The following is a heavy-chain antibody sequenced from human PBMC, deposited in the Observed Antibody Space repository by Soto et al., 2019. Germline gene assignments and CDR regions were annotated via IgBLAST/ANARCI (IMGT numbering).Heavy chain of an antibody. CDR2: IFESGAT. V-gene: IGHV4-4*02. J-gene: IGHJ4*02. CDR1: GGSISSSSW. CDR3: TTSHAGELNN. Sequence: QVQLQESGPGLVKPSGTLSLTCAVSGGSISSSSWCTWVRQSPGKGLEWIGEIFESGATNYNPSLKSRLTMSVDKSRNQFAPTLSSLTAAHTAVYFCTTSHAGELNNWGQGTRVTVSS. D-gene: IGHD1-7*01.